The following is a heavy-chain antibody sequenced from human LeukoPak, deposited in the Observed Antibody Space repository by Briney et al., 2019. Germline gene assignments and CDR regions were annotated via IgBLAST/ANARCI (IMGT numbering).Heavy chain of an antibody. CDR3: ARRGSGYDSAENSDY. J-gene: IGHJ4*02. Sequence: EPSETLSLTCTVSGGSISSSSYYWGWIRQPPGKGLEWIGSIYYSGSTYYNPSLKSRVTISVDTSKNQFSLKLSSVTAADTAVYYCARRGSGYDSAENSDYWGQGTLVTVSS. V-gene: IGHV4-39*01. D-gene: IGHD5-12*01. CDR2: IYYSGST. CDR1: GGSISSSSYY.